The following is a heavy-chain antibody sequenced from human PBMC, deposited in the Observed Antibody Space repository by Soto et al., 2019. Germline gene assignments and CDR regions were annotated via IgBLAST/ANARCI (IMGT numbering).Heavy chain of an antibody. Sequence: DVQLLESGGGLVQPEGSLRLSCAASGFTFSSYAMGWVRQGPGKGLEWVAVVSIGGSNHYEDSVRGRFTISRDNSKNTLSLQMNSLTAEDTAVYFCAKRRGAGGHFDYWGQGALVTVSS. V-gene: IGHV3-23*01. CDR3: AKRRGAGGHFDY. CDR1: GFTFSSYA. J-gene: IGHJ4*02. CDR2: VSIGGSN. D-gene: IGHD2-15*01.